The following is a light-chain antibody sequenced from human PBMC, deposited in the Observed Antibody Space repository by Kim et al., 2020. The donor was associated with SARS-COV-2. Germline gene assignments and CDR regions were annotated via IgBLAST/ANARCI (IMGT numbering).Light chain of an antibody. CDR1: HIGSKS. CDR2: NDS. Sequence: APRRMAWITCGGDHIGSKSVKWYQQKPGQAPVLVIYNDSDRPSGIPERFSGSNFGDTATLTISRVAAGDEADYYCQVWESDSDHWVFGGGTQLTVL. V-gene: IGLV3-21*01. J-gene: IGLJ2*01. CDR3: QVWESDSDHWV.